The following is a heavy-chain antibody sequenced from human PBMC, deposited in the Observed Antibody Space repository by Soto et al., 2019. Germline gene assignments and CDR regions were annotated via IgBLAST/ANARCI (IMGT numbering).Heavy chain of an antibody. CDR2: ISAYNGNT. CDR3: AREVVATIRGYNWFDP. V-gene: IGHV1-18*04. D-gene: IGHD5-12*01. J-gene: IGHJ5*02. Sequence: QVQLVQSGAEVKKPGASVKVSCKASGYTFTSYGISWVRQAPGQGLEWMGWISAYNGNTNYAQKLQGRDTMTTDTSTSTAYMELRSLRSDDTAVYYCAREVVATIRGYNWFDPWGQGTLVTVSS. CDR1: GYTFTSYG.